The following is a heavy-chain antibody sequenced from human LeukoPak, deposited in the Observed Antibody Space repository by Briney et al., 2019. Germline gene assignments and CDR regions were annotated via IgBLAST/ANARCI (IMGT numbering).Heavy chain of an antibody. D-gene: IGHD6-6*01. CDR2: IYSSGST. CDR3: ARWTGSVAARNYYYYMDV. Sequence: SETLSLTCTVSGGSISSYYWNWIRQSPGKGLEWIAYIYSSGSTKYNPSLKSRVTIFVDTSKNQFSLKLTSVTAADTAAYYCARWTGSVAARNYYYYMDVWGKGTTVTVSS. J-gene: IGHJ6*03. V-gene: IGHV4-4*08. CDR1: GGSISSYY.